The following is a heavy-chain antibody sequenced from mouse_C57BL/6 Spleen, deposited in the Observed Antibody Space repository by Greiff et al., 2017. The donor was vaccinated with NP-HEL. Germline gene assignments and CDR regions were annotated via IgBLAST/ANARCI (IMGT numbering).Heavy chain of an antibody. CDR3: ARESNYDWYFDV. CDR1: GYTFTSYW. J-gene: IGHJ1*03. V-gene: IGHV1-61*01. CDR2: IYSSDSET. Sequence: QVQLQHPGAELVRPGSSVKLSCKASGYTFTSYWMDWVKQRPGQGLEWIGNIYSSDSETHYNQKFKDKATLTVDKSSSTAYMQLSSLTSEDSAVYYCARESNYDWYFDVWGTGTTVTVSS. D-gene: IGHD2-5*01.